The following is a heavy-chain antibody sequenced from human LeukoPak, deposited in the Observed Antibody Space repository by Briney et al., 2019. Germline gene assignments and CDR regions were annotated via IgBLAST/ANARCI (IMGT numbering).Heavy chain of an antibody. Sequence: GGSLRLSCSASGLSFSSFATSWVRQGPARGLEWVSSLRGNGETFYADSVRGRFTLSSDSFTNTVYLQLNNLRVEDTAIYYCARASWISSSDAVRWGQGTLVTVSS. J-gene: IGHJ4*02. CDR3: ARASWISSSDAVR. D-gene: IGHD6-25*01. V-gene: IGHV3-23*01. CDR1: GLSFSSFA. CDR2: LRGNGET.